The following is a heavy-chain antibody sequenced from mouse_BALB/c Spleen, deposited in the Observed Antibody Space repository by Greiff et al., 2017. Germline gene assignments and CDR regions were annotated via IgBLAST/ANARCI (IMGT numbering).Heavy chain of an antibody. D-gene: IGHD1-1*01. J-gene: IGHJ2*01. CDR3: ARCHGSSYGYFDY. V-gene: IGHV3-8*02. CDR1: GDSITSGY. CDR2: ISYSGST. Sequence: EVQLQESGPSLVKPSQTLSLTCSVTGDSITSGYWNWIRKFPGNKLEYMGYISYSGSTYYNPSLKSRISITRDTSKNQYYLQLNSVTTEDTATYYCARCHGSSYGYFDYWGQGTTLTVSS.